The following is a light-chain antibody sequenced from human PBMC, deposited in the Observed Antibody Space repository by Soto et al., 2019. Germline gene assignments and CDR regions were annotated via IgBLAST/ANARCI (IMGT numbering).Light chain of an antibody. CDR3: QSYDSSLSAYV. V-gene: IGLV1-40*01. CDR1: SSNIGAGYD. CDR2: GNI. Sequence: QAVRAQPPSVSGAPGQKVTISCTGSSSNIGAGYDLHWYQQLPGTAPKLLRYGNINRPSGVPDRFSGSKSGTSAALAITGLQAEDEADYYCQSYDSSLSAYVFGTGTKVTVL. J-gene: IGLJ1*01.